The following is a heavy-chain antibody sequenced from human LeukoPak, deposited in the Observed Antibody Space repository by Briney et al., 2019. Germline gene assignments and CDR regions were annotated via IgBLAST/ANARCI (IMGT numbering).Heavy chain of an antibody. CDR3: ARVRYYDFWSGYRDAFDI. J-gene: IGHJ3*02. V-gene: IGHV3-30*04. CDR2: ISYDGSNK. Sequence: GGSLRLSCAASGFTFSSYAMHWVRQAPGKGLEWVAVISYDGSNKYYADSVKGRFTISRDNSKNTLYLQMNSLRAEDTAVYYCARVRYYDFWSGYRDAFDIWGQGTMVTVSS. D-gene: IGHD3-3*01. CDR1: GFTFSSYA.